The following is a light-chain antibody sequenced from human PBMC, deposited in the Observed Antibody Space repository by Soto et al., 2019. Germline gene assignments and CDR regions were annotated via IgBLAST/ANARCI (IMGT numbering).Light chain of an antibody. CDR1: QSVSTNF. CDR3: QQYGRTPWT. V-gene: IGKV3-20*01. CDR2: GAS. J-gene: IGKJ1*01. Sequence: EIVLTQSPGTLSLSPGEGATLSCRASQSVSTNFFAWYQQKPGQAPRLLIYGASTRATGIPDRFSGSGSGTDFTLTISRLEPEDFAVYYCQQYGRTPWTFGQGTKVDNK.